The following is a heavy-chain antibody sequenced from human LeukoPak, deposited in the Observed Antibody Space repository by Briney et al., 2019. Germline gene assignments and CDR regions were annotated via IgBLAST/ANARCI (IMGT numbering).Heavy chain of an antibody. CDR1: GGSISSYY. Sequence: SETLSLTCVVSGGSISSYYWSWIRQPPGKGLEWIGYICYSGSTNYNPSLKSRVTISVDTSKNQFSLKLSSVTAADTAVYYCARAVAGTGWAFDIWGQGTMVTVSS. D-gene: IGHD6-19*01. CDR2: ICYSGST. V-gene: IGHV4-59*01. CDR3: ARAVAGTGWAFDI. J-gene: IGHJ3*02.